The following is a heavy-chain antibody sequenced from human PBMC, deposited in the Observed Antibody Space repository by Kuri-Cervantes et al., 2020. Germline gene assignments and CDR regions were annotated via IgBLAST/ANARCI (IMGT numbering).Heavy chain of an antibody. D-gene: IGHD2-21*02. CDR3: ARVHGDVPQ. V-gene: IGHV1-2*02. Sequence: ASVKVSCKASAYTFSGYSIHWVRQAPGQGLEWMGWIDPNSGDTNYAQRFQGRISMTRDTSISTAYMELSRLRSDDTAVYYCARVHGDVPQWGQGTLVTVSS. J-gene: IGHJ1*01. CDR1: AYTFSGYS. CDR2: IDPNSGDT.